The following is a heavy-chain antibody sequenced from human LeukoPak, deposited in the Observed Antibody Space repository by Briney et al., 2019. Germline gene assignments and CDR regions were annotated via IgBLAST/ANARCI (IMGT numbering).Heavy chain of an antibody. J-gene: IGHJ6*03. CDR3: ARRDSNYYYYYYMDV. D-gene: IGHD4-11*01. Sequence: PGGSLRLSCAASGFTFRDYYMGWIRQAPGKGLESISYISDSGSTIYYADSVKGRFTVSRDNADNSLYLQMNSLRAEDTAVYYCARRDSNYYYYYYMDVWGKGTTVTVSS. V-gene: IGHV3-11*01. CDR1: GFTFRDYY. CDR2: ISDSGSTI.